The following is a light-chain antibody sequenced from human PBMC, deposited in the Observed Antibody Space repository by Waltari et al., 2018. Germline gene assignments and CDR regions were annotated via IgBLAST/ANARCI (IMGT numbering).Light chain of an antibody. J-gene: IGKJ4*01. V-gene: IGKV1-12*01. CDR2: GAS. CDR1: QGINSW. Sequence: IQMTQSPSSVSASVGDRVTVTCRASQGINSWLAWYQQKPGKAPKLLIYGASSLQSGVTSRFGGSGSGTAFTLTISSLQPDDFATYYCQQADSFPLTFGGGTKVEIK. CDR3: QQADSFPLT.